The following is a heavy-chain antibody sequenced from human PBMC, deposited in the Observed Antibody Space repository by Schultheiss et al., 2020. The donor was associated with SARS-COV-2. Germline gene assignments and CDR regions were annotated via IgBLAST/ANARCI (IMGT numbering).Heavy chain of an antibody. CDR1: GGSFSGYY. V-gene: IGHV4-34*09. CDR2: IYYSGST. J-gene: IGHJ5*02. D-gene: IGHD2-21*02. CDR3: ARDFSSRTYCGGDCYSGGWFDP. Sequence: LRLSCAVYGGSFSGYYWSWIRQPPGKGLEWIGYIYYSGSTYYNPSLKSRVTISVDTSKNQFSLKLSSVTAADTAVYYCARDFSSRTYCGGDCYSGGWFDPWGQGTLVTVSS.